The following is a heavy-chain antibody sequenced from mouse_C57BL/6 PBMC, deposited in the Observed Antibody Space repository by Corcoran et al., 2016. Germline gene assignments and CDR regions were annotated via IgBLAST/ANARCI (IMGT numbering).Heavy chain of an antibody. V-gene: IGHV1-18*01. CDR2: INPNNGGT. CDR3: ARYGSSSWFAY. CDR1: GYTFTDYN. D-gene: IGHD1-1*01. J-gene: IGHJ3*01. Sequence: EVQLQQSGPELVKPGASVKIPCKASGYTFTDYNMDWVKQSHGKSLEWIGDINPNNGGTIYNQKFKGKATLTVDKSSSTAYMELRSLTSEDTAVYDCARYGSSSWFAYGGQGTLVTVSA.